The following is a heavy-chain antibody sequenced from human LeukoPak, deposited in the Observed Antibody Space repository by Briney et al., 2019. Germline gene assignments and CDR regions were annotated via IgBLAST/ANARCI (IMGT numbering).Heavy chain of an antibody. CDR3: TRDPDALDY. V-gene: IGHV3-74*01. Sequence: GGSLRLSCAASGFTFNSYWMVWFRQAPGKGLVWVSCINPDGSWTLHADSVKGRFTISRDYAKNTLYLQMDSLRDEDTAVYYCTRDPDALDYWGQGTLVTVSS. J-gene: IGHJ4*02. CDR2: INPDGSWT. CDR1: GFTFNSYW.